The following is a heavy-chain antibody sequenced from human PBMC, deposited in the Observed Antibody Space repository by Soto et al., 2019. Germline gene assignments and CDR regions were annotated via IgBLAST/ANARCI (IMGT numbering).Heavy chain of an antibody. CDR3: ANRYCSGGSCPLGYWYFDL. V-gene: IGHV3-30*18. CDR1: GFTFSSYG. J-gene: IGHJ2*01. Sequence: QVQLVESWGGVVQPGRSLRLSCAACGFTFSSYGMHWVRQAPGKGLEWVAVVSYDGSNKYYADSVKGRFTISRDNSKNTLYLQMNSLRAEDTAVYYCANRYCSGGSCPLGYWYFDLWGRGTLVTVSS. CDR2: VSYDGSNK. D-gene: IGHD2-15*01.